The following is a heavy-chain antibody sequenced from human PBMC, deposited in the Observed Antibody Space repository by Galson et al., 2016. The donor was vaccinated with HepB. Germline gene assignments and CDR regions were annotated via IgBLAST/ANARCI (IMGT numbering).Heavy chain of an antibody. CDR2: IFYSANT. Sequence: TLSLTCNVSGGSVSSTRYYWTWIRQPPGGGLEWIGYIFYSANTNYNPSLRSRVTMSVDTSKNQFSLKLSSVTAADTAVYYCATEMRASNSGLDYWGQGTLVTVSS. CDR3: ATEMRASNSGLDY. V-gene: IGHV4-61*01. D-gene: IGHD6-19*01. J-gene: IGHJ4*02. CDR1: GGSVSSTRYY.